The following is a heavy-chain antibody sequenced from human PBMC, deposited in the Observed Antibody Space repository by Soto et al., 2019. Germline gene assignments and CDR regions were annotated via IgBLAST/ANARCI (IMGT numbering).Heavy chain of an antibody. CDR3: ASGYGDFRFDY. J-gene: IGHJ4*02. Sequence: ASVKVSCKASGYTFTSYYMHWVRQAPGQGLEWMGIINPSGGSTSYAQKFQGRVTMTRDTSISTAYMELSRLRSDDTAVYYCASGYGDFRFDYWGQGTLVTVSS. CDR2: INPSGGST. CDR1: GYTFTSYY. D-gene: IGHD4-17*01. V-gene: IGHV1-46*01.